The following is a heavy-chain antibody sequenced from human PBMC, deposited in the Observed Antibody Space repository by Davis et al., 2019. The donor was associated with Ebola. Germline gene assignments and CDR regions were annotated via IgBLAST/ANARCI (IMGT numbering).Heavy chain of an antibody. CDR1: GYTFTGYQ. Sequence: ASVKVSCKASGYTFTGYQIHWVRQAPGQGLEWMGRINPNRGSANYAQRFQGRVIMTRDTSISTVYMELSRLRFDDTAVYYCTRGGGSIESWGQGTLVTVSS. V-gene: IGHV1-2*06. CDR2: INPNRGSA. J-gene: IGHJ4*02. D-gene: IGHD3-16*01. CDR3: TRGGGSIES.